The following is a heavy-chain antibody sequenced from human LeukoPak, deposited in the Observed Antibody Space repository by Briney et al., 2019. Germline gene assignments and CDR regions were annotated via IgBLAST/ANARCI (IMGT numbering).Heavy chain of an antibody. V-gene: IGHV4-34*01. J-gene: IGHJ4*02. D-gene: IGHD3-9*01. Sequence: SETLSLTCAVNGGSFSGFYWTWIRQPPGKGLEWIGEINHSGGTNYNPSLKSRVTVSVETSKNQFSLKLSPVTAADTAVYYCASSRYYNILTGSWDEFYFQYWGQGTLVTVSS. CDR1: GGSFSGFY. CDR2: INHSGGT. CDR3: ASSRYYNILTGSWDEFYFQY.